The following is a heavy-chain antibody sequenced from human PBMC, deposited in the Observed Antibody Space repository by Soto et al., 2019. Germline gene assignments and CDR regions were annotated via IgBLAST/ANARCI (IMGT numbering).Heavy chain of an antibody. Sequence: QVQLVQSGAEVKKPGASVKVSCKASGYTFTSYGISWVRQAPGQGLEWMGWISPYNGNTNYAQKLQGRVTMTTDASTRTAYMELRSLRSDDTAVYYCAVIRVIQLWGAYNWFYPLGQGSLVTVSS. J-gene: IGHJ5*02. CDR1: GYTFTSYG. V-gene: IGHV1-18*04. CDR2: ISPYNGNT. D-gene: IGHD5-18*01. CDR3: AVIRVIQLWGAYNWFYP.